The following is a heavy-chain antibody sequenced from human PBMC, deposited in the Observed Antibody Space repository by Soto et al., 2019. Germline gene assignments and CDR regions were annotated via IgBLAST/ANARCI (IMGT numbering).Heavy chain of an antibody. CDR3: ARSIEAARDGMDV. Sequence: GGSLRLSCTAYGFTFSTHGINWVRQAPGKGLEWVSYISGSSRVIYHADSVKGRLTISRDNAENSLYLQMNSLRDEDTAVYYCARSIEAARDGMDVWGQGTTVTSP. CDR1: GFTFSTHG. J-gene: IGHJ6*02. V-gene: IGHV3-48*02. D-gene: IGHD1-26*01. CDR2: ISGSSRVI.